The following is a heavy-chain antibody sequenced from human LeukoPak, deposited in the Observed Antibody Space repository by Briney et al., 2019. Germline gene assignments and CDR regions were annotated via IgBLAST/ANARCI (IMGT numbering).Heavy chain of an antibody. V-gene: IGHV1-3*01. Sequence: ASVKVSCKASRYTFTSYAMHWVRQAPGQRLEWMGWINAGNGNTKYSQKFQGRVTITRDTSASTAYMELSSLRSEDTAVYYCARVQSAYCSSTSCYGGYFDYWGQGTLVTVSS. J-gene: IGHJ4*02. CDR3: ARVQSAYCSSTSCYGGYFDY. CDR1: RYTFTSYA. D-gene: IGHD2-2*01. CDR2: INAGNGNT.